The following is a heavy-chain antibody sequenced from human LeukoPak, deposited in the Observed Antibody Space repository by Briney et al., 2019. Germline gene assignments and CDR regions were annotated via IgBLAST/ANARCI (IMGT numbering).Heavy chain of an antibody. CDR2: INPSDGTT. J-gene: IGHJ4*02. V-gene: IGHV1-46*01. D-gene: IGHD2-21*02. Sequence: ASVKVSCKPSGYTFTSYYMHWVRQAPGQGLEWVGIINPSDGTTRYAQKFQGRVTMTRDMSTRTVYMELSTLRSGDTAVYYCARDNCGGDCHFDYWGQGTLVTVSS. CDR1: GYTFTSYY. CDR3: ARDNCGGDCHFDY.